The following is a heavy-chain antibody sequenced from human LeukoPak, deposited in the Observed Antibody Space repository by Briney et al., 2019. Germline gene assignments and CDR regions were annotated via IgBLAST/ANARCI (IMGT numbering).Heavy chain of an antibody. Sequence: SETLSLTCTVTGGSITSNSYYWGWIRQPPGQGLEWVGSVSFSGTTYYNPSLKSRVTVSVDTSKNQFSLKLSSVTAADTAVYYCAREDCYDSTGYSLDYWGQGTLAIVSS. V-gene: IGHV4-39*07. CDR3: AREDCYDSTGYSLDY. J-gene: IGHJ4*02. D-gene: IGHD2-21*01. CDR2: VSFSGTT. CDR1: GGSITSNSYY.